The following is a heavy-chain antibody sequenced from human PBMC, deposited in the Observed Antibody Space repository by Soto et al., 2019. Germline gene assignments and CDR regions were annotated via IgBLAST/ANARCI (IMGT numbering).Heavy chain of an antibody. CDR2: IFSNDEK. CDR1: GFSLSNARMG. CDR3: ARLYSSSWYDY. J-gene: IGHJ4*02. V-gene: IGHV2-26*01. D-gene: IGHD6-13*01. Sequence: QVTLKESGPVLVKPTETLTLTCTVSGFSLSNARMGVSWIRQPPGKALEWLAHIFSNDEKSYNTSLKSRLTISKDTSKSQVVLTMTNMDPVDTATYYCARLYSSSWYDYWGQGTLVTVSS.